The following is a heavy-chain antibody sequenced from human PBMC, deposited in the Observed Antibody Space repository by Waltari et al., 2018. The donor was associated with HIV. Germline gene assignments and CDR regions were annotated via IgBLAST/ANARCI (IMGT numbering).Heavy chain of an antibody. D-gene: IGHD4-17*01. V-gene: IGHV4-59*01. CDR1: GDSISSYY. Sequence: QVQLQESGPGLVKPSETLSLTCTVSGDSISSYYWSWIRQPPGKGLEWIGYIYYSGSTKYNPSLKSRVTISVDTSRNQFSLKLSSLTAADTAVYYCARDRAPDYGDYLDPYNYFGMDVWGQGTTVTVSS. CDR3: ARDRAPDYGDYLDPYNYFGMDV. CDR2: IYYSGST. J-gene: IGHJ6*02.